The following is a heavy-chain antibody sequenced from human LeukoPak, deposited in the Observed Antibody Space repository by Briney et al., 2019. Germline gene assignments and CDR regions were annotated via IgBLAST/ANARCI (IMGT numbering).Heavy chain of an antibody. CDR2: INPAGSDT. CDR3: GRFGYVAAVDL. Sequence: GGSLRLSCAASGFSFNSYRMTWVRQAPGRGLEWVANINPAGSDTYYVDPVKGRFTISRDNAKNLVYLQMNSLRAEDTAVYSCGRFGYVAAVDLWGRGTLVTVSS. V-gene: IGHV3-7*01. J-gene: IGHJ4*02. D-gene: IGHD2-15*01. CDR1: GFSFNSYR.